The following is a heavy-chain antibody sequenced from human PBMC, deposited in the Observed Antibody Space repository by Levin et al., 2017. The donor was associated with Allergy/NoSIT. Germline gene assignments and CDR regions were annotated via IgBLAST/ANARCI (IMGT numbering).Heavy chain of an antibody. CDR2: IYLSGST. CDR3: ARVAGYSYGYYFDY. V-gene: IGHV4-30-2*01. CDR1: GGSIRSGGYS. J-gene: IGHJ4*02. Sequence: SQTLSLTCAVSGGSIRSGGYSWSWIRQPPGKGLEWIGNIYLSGSTNDNPSLKSRVTMSVDRSKNQFSLKLSYVTAADTAVCYCARVAGYSYGYYFDYWGPGTLVTVSS. D-gene: IGHD5-18*01.